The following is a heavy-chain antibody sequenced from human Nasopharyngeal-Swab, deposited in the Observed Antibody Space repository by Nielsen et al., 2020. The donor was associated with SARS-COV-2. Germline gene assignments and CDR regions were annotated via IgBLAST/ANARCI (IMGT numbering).Heavy chain of an antibody. V-gene: IGHV3-21*01. Sequence: GESLKISCVTSGFTFNMFSMHWVRQAPGKGLEWVSSIRSSSNYIYYGDSVKGRFTISRDNTQKSLYLEMNSLRVEDTAVYYCARLGTESYHYYSLDVWGQGTTVTVSS. CDR1: GFTFNMFS. D-gene: IGHD1-1*01. J-gene: IGHJ6*02. CDR2: IRSSSNYI. CDR3: ARLGTESYHYYSLDV.